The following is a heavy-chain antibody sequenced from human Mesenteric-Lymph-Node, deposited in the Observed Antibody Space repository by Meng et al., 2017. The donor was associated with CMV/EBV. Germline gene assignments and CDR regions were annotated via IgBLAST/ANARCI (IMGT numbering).Heavy chain of an antibody. CDR2: IFPNSGAT. Sequence: ASVKVSCKTSGYTFIDYYIHWVRQAPGQGLEWLGWIFPNSGATDYAPEFQGRVSMTRDTSISTAYMELSGLRSDDTAVYYCARGEFYHDSSGYFEQWGQGTLVTVSS. CDR3: ARGEFYHDSSGYFEQ. CDR1: GYTFIDYY. J-gene: IGHJ4*02. D-gene: IGHD3-22*01. V-gene: IGHV1-2*02.